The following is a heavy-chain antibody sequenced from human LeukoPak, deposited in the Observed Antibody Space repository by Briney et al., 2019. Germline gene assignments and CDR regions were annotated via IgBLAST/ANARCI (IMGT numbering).Heavy chain of an antibody. CDR2: IKSDGSST. CDR3: ARERDWFFDL. Sequence: GGSLRLFCAASGFTFSSYWMHWVRQAPGKGLVWVSRIKSDGSSTSYADSVKGRFTISRDNAKNTLSLQMNSLRAEDTAVYYCARERDWFFDLWGRGTLVSVSS. V-gene: IGHV3-74*01. J-gene: IGHJ2*01. CDR1: GFTFSSYW.